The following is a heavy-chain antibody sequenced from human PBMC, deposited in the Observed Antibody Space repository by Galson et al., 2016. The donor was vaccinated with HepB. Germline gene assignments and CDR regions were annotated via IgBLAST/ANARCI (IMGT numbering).Heavy chain of an antibody. CDR2: ISFNEDKK. D-gene: IGHD4-17*01. J-gene: IGHJ6*02. Sequence: SLRLSCAASGFTFRNYGMHWVRQPPGKGLQWVAVISFNEDKKFYLDSVRGRFTVSRDSSKNTLYLQLNTLRPDDTAVYFCARGDYGSSFYYGMDVWGQGTTVTVSS. CDR3: ARGDYGSSFYYGMDV. V-gene: IGHV3-30*03. CDR1: GFTFRNYG.